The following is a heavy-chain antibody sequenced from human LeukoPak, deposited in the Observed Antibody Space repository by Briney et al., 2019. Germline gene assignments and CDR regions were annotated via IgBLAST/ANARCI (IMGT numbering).Heavy chain of an antibody. Sequence: ASVKASCKASGYTFTSYYMHWVRQAPGQGLEWMGIINPSGGSTSYAQKFQGRVTMTRDMSTSTVYMELSSLRSEDTAVYYCARRYSGSYLPFGLDYWGQGTLVTVSS. V-gene: IGHV1-46*01. CDR3: ARRYSGSYLPFGLDY. D-gene: IGHD1-26*01. CDR2: INPSGGST. CDR1: GYTFTSYY. J-gene: IGHJ4*02.